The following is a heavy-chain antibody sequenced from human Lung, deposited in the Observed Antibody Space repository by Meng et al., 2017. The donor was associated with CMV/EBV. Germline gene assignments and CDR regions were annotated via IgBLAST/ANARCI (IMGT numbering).Heavy chain of an antibody. D-gene: IGHD2-15*01. J-gene: IGHJ6*02. Sequence: SETLSLXCSVFGHPITTYYWSWVRQAPGKGLEWIGYIYYSGATNYNPSLKSRLTISMGTSKNQFSLELRSVTAADTAIYYCARDRAAVGYYYYAMDAWGQLTXVTVSS. V-gene: IGHV4-59*01. CDR2: IYYSGAT. CDR1: GHPITTYY. CDR3: ARDRAAVGYYYYAMDA.